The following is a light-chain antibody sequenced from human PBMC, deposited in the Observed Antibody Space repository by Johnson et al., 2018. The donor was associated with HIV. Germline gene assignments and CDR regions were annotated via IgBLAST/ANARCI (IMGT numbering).Light chain of an antibody. J-gene: IGLJ1*01. CDR3: GTWDSYLTAGV. V-gene: IGLV1-51*01. CDR2: DND. Sequence: QSVLTQPPSVSAAPGQKVTISCSGNVSNIESYFVSWYQQLPGAAPTLLIYDNDKRPSGISDRFSASKSGTSATLGITGLQTGDEADYYCGTWDSYLTAGVFGSGTKVTVL. CDR1: VSNIESYF.